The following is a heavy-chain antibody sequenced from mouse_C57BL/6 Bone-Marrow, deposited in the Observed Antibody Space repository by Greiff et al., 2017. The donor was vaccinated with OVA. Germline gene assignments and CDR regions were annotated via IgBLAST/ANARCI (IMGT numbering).Heavy chain of an antibody. CDR3: ARRGLGYAMDY. D-gene: IGHD2-13*01. CDR2: IYPGGGYT. Sequence: QVQLQQSGAELVRPGTSVKMSCKASGYTFTNYWIGWAKPRPGHGLEWIGDIYPGGGYTNYNEKFKGKATLTADKSSSTAYMQFSSLTSEDSAIYYCARRGLGYAMDYWGQGTSVTVSS. J-gene: IGHJ4*01. V-gene: IGHV1-63*01. CDR1: GYTFTNYW.